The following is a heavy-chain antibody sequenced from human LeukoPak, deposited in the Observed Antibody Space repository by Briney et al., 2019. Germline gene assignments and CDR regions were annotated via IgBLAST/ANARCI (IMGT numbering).Heavy chain of an antibody. CDR1: GFTFSSYA. Sequence: GGSLRRSGAASGFTFSSYAMRWVRQAPGKGLEGVSAISGSGGSTYYADSVKGRFTISRDNSKNTLYLQMNSLRAEDTAVYYCAKDSPLVTVVQLPVYWGQGTLVTVSS. CDR3: AKDSPLVTVVQLPVY. J-gene: IGHJ4*02. D-gene: IGHD6-6*01. V-gene: IGHV3-23*01. CDR2: ISGSGGST.